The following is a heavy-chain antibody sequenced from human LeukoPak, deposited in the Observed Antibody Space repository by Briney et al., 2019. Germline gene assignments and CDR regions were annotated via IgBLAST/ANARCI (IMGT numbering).Heavy chain of an antibody. J-gene: IGHJ3*02. Sequence: GGSLRLSCAASGFTFDDYAMHWVRQAPGKGLEWVSGISWNSGSIGYADSVKGRFTISRDNAKNSLYLQMNSLRAEDMALYYCAKDIGAVAGYAFDIWGQGTMVTVSS. V-gene: IGHV3-9*03. CDR1: GFTFDDYA. CDR3: AKDIGAVAGYAFDI. CDR2: ISWNSGSI. D-gene: IGHD6-19*01.